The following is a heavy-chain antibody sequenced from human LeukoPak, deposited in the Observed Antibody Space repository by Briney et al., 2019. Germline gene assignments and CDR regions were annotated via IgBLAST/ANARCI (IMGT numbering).Heavy chain of an antibody. J-gene: IGHJ3*02. Sequence: GGSLRLSCAASGFTFDDYAMHWVRQAPGKGLEWVSGISWNSGSIGYADSVKGRFTISRDNAKNSLYLQMNSLRAEDMALYYCAKDIGAVAGYAFDIWGQGTMVTVSS. V-gene: IGHV3-9*03. CDR1: GFTFDDYA. CDR3: AKDIGAVAGYAFDI. CDR2: ISWNSGSI. D-gene: IGHD6-19*01.